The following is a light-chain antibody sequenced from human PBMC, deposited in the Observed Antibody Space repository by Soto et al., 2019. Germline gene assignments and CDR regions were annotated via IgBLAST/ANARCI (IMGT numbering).Light chain of an antibody. Sequence: ERVMTESPATLSVSPGERATLSCRASQSISSNLAWYRQKPGQAPRLLMFRTSSRATGFPARFSGSGSGTEFNLTISSLQSEDFGVYYCQQYNNWPRATFGGGTKVDNK. J-gene: IGKJ4*01. CDR2: RTS. V-gene: IGKV3-15*01. CDR1: QSISSN. CDR3: QQYNNWPRAT.